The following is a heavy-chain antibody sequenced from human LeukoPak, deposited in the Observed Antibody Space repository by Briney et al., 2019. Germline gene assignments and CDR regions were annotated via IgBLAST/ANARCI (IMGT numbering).Heavy chain of an antibody. CDR2: ISYTGGT. J-gene: IGHJ4*02. Sequence: SETLSLTCTVSGGSVSSYYWSWIRQPPGKGLEWIGCISYTGGTNYTPSLKSRVTISLDTSKNQFSLKLNSVTAADTALYYCAGSGGFTSPQNYWGQGTPVTV. V-gene: IGHV4-59*02. CDR3: AGSGGFTSPQNY. CDR1: GGSVSSYY. D-gene: IGHD3-16*01.